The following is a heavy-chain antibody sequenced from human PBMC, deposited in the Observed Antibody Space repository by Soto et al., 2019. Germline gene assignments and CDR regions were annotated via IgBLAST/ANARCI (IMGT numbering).Heavy chain of an antibody. Sequence: GGSLRLSCAASGFTVSSNYMSWVRQAPGKGLEWVSVFYSGGSTYYADSVKGRFTISRDNSKNTLYLQMNSLRAEDTAVYYCARQGYCFSTSCYDDAFDIWGQGTMVTVSS. CDR3: ARQGYCFSTSCYDDAFDI. CDR2: FYSGGST. CDR1: GFTVSSNY. V-gene: IGHV3-66*04. J-gene: IGHJ3*02. D-gene: IGHD2-2*01.